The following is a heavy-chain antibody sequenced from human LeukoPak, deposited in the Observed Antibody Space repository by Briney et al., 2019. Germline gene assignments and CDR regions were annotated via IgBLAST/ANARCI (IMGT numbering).Heavy chain of an antibody. J-gene: IGHJ6*03. V-gene: IGHV3-7*01. CDR2: QKQDGSEK. D-gene: IGHD2-2*01. Sequence: GGSLRLSCAASGFTFSSYWMSWVRQAPGKGLEWVANQKQDGSEKYYVDSVKGRFTISRDNAKNSLYLQMNSLRAEDTAVYYCARGPGHTSCSLCYYYYYMDVWGKGTTVTVSS. CDR1: GFTFSSYW. CDR3: ARGPGHTSCSLCYYYYYMDV.